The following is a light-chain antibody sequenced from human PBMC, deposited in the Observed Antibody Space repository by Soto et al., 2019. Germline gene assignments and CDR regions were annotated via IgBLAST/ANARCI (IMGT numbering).Light chain of an antibody. Sequence: EIVLTQSPGTLSLSPGERATLFCRASQGVSSSYFAWYQQKPGQAPRLLIYAASSRATGVPDRFSGSGSGTDFTLTISRLEPEDFALYYCHQYGSSVRAFGQGTKLEIK. CDR1: QGVSSSY. CDR3: HQYGSSVRA. J-gene: IGKJ1*01. CDR2: AAS. V-gene: IGKV3-20*01.